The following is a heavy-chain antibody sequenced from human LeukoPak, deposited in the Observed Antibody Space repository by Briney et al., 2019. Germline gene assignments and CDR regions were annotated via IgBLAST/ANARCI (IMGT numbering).Heavy chain of an antibody. D-gene: IGHD3-22*01. Sequence: SETLSLTCTVSGGSISSYYWSWIRQPAGKGLEWIGRIYISGRTNYNPSLKSRVTISVDKSKNQFLLKLSSVTAADTAVYYCARERGGKIVVVITDWGQGTLVTVSS. CDR1: GGSISSYY. V-gene: IGHV4-4*07. CDR2: IYISGRT. CDR3: ARERGGKIVVVITD. J-gene: IGHJ4*02.